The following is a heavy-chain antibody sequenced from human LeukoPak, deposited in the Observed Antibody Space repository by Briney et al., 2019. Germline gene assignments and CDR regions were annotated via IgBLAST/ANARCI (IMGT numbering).Heavy chain of an antibody. Sequence: GGSLRLSCAASGFTISTYWMNWVRQAPGKGLQWVANINQDGTYTHYVGSVKGRFTISRDNAENSLYLQMNRLRADDTAVYYCARVNSGSYTHFQHWGQGTLVTVSS. D-gene: IGHD1-26*01. CDR3: ARVNSGSYTHFQH. J-gene: IGHJ1*01. CDR2: INQDGTYT. V-gene: IGHV3-7*03. CDR1: GFTISTYW.